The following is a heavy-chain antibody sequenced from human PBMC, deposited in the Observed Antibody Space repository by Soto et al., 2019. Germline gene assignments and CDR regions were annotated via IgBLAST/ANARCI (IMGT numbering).Heavy chain of an antibody. J-gene: IGHJ4*02. CDR1: GGTFSRHA. CDR2: IVPLFGTA. CDR3: ARDYGHDCSGGNCYFYF. Sequence: SVKVSCKASGGTFSRHAINWVRQAPGHGLQWMGGIVPLFGTANYAQKFQGRVTITADESTSTAHMELRSLRSEDTAVYYCARDYGHDCSGGNCYFYFWGQGTLVTVSS. V-gene: IGHV1-69*13. D-gene: IGHD2-15*01.